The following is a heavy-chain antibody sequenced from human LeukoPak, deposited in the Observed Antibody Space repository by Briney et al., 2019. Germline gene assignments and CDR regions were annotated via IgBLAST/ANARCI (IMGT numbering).Heavy chain of an antibody. D-gene: IGHD3-22*01. CDR2: INHSGST. CDR1: GGSFSGYY. J-gene: IGHJ4*02. V-gene: IGHV4-34*01. Sequence: SETLSLTCAVYGGSFSGYYWSWIRQPPGKGLEGIGEINHSGSTNYNPSLKSRVTISVDTSKNQFSLKLSSVTAADTAVYYCARCYYDSSGIDYWGQGTLVTVSS. CDR3: ARCYYDSSGIDY.